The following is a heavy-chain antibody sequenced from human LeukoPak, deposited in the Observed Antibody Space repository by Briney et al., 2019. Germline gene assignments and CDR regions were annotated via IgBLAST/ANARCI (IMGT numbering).Heavy chain of an antibody. J-gene: IGHJ6*02. D-gene: IGHD6-13*01. CDR2: IYYSGST. CDR3: ARVRSSSWYNYYYGMDV. Sequence: PSETLSLTCTVSGGSISSYYWSWIRQPPGKGLEWIGYIYYSGSTNYNPSLKSRVTISVDTSKNQFSLKLSSVTAADTAVYYCARVRSSSWYNYYYGMDVWGQGTLVTVSS. V-gene: IGHV4-59*01. CDR1: GGSISSYY.